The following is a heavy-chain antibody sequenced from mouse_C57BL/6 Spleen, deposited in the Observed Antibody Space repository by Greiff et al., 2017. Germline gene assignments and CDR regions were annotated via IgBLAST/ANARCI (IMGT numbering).Heavy chain of an antibody. V-gene: IGHV1-82*01. CDR2: IYPGDGDT. D-gene: IGHD2-3*01. J-gene: IGHJ4*01. Sequence: QVQLQQSGPELVKPGASVKISCKASGHAFSSSWMNWVKQRPGKGLEWIGRIYPGDGDTNYNGKFKGKATLTADKSSSTAYMQLSSLTSEDSAVYFCARGIYDGYPGDYWGQGTSVTVSS. CDR3: ARGIYDGYPGDY. CDR1: GHAFSSSW.